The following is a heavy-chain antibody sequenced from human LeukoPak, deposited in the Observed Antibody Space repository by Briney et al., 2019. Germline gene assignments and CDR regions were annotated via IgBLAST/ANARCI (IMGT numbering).Heavy chain of an antibody. D-gene: IGHD3-16*02. CDR2: VYTAGST. Sequence: PGGSLRLSCAASGFTFSSYAMSRVRQAPGKGLEWVSVVYTAGSTFYADSVKGRFTISRDNSKNTLYLQMNSLRAEDTAVYYCAKGVIAPYYFDHWGQGTLVTVSS. J-gene: IGHJ4*02. CDR1: GFTFSSYA. V-gene: IGHV3-23*03. CDR3: AKGVIAPYYFDH.